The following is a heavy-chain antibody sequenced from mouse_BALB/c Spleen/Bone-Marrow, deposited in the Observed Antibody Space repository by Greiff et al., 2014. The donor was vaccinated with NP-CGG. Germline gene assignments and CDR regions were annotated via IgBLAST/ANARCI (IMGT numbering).Heavy chain of an antibody. V-gene: IGHV14-3*02. CDR3: ASYYYGSSSFAY. CDR2: IDPANGNT. J-gene: IGHJ3*01. Sequence: EVKVVESGAELVKPGASVKLSCTASGFNIKDTYMHWVKQRPEQGLEWIGRIDPANGNTKYDPTFQGKATITADTSSNTAYLQLSSLTSEDTAVYYCASYYYGSSSFAYWGQGTLVTVSA. CDR1: GFNIKDTY. D-gene: IGHD1-1*01.